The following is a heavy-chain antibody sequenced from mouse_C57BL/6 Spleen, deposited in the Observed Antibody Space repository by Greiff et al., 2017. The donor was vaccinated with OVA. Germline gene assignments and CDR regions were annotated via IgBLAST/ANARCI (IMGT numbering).Heavy chain of an antibody. CDR2: INPYNGGT. J-gene: IGHJ4*01. D-gene: IGHD2-1*01. Sequence: VQLQQSGPVLVKPGASVKMSCKASGYTFTDYYMNWVKQSHGKSLEWIGVINPYNGGTSYNQKFKGKATLTVDKSSSTAYMELNSLTSEDSAVYYCARRCNYYAMDYWGQGTSVTVSS. CDR1: GYTFTDYY. CDR3: ARRCNYYAMDY. V-gene: IGHV1-19*01.